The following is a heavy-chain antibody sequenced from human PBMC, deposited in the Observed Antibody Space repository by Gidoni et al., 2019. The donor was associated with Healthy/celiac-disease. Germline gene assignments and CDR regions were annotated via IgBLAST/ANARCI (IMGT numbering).Heavy chain of an antibody. CDR2: IIPIFGTA. CDR1: GGTFSSYA. D-gene: IGHD4-17*01. Sequence: QVQLVQSGAEGKKPGSSVKVSCKASGGTFSSYAISWVRQAPGQGLEWMGGIIPIFGTANYAQKFQGRVTITADESTSTAYMELSSLRSEDTAVYYCARDPDYGGNSEYYYGMDVWGQGTTVTVSS. J-gene: IGHJ6*02. CDR3: ARDPDYGGNSEYYYGMDV. V-gene: IGHV1-69*01.